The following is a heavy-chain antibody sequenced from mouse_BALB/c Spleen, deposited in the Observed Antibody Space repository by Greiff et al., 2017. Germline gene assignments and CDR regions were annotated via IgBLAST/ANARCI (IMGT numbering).Heavy chain of an antibody. D-gene: IGHD2-1*01. Sequence: QVQLKESGAELAKPGASVKMSCKASGYTFTSYWMHWVKQRPGQGLEWIGYINPSTGYTEYNQKFKDKATLTADKSSSTAYMQLSSLTSEDSAVYYCARNYGNPFAYWGQGTLVTVSA. CDR1: GYTFTSYW. J-gene: IGHJ3*01. CDR2: INPSTGYT. CDR3: ARNYGNPFAY. V-gene: IGHV1-7*01.